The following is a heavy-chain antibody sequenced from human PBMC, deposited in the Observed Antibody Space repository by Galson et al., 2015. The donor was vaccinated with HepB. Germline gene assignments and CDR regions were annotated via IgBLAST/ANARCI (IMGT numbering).Heavy chain of an antibody. Sequence: SLRLSCAASGFTFSTYAMRWVRQAPGKGLEWVAAISSSGGHTHYADSVKGRFTISRDNSKSTLYLQMGSLSAEDTAVYYCARVASRGDSSSWYRWFDPWGQGTLVTVSS. CDR2: ISSSGGHT. CDR1: GFTFSTYA. J-gene: IGHJ5*02. CDR3: ARVASRGDSSSWYRWFDP. D-gene: IGHD6-13*01. V-gene: IGHV3-23*01.